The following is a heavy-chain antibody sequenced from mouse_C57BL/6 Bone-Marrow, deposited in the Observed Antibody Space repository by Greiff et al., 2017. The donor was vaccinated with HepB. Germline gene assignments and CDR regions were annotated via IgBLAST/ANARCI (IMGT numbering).Heavy chain of an antibody. CDR3: ARDTFYSNYVRWYFDV. J-gene: IGHJ1*03. Sequence: DVKLVESGGGLVKPGGSLKLSCAASGFTFSSYAMSWVRQTPEKRLEWVATISDGGSYTYYPDNVKGRFTISRDNAKNNLYLQMSHLKSEDTAMYYCARDTFYSNYVRWYFDVWGTGTTVTVSS. D-gene: IGHD2-5*01. CDR1: GFTFSSYA. V-gene: IGHV5-4*01. CDR2: ISDGGSYT.